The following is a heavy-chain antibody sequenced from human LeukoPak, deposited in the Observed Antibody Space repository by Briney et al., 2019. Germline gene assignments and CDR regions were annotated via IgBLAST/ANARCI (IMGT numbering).Heavy chain of an antibody. V-gene: IGHV3-33*08. CDR3: ARVTGDYYDSSALDY. Sequence: PGGSLRLSCAASGFTFRGYAMSWVRQAPGKGLEWVAVIWYDGSNKYYADSVKGRFTISRDNSKNTLYLQMNSLRAEDTAVYYCARVTGDYYDSSALDYWGQGTLVTVSS. CDR1: GFTFRGYA. J-gene: IGHJ4*02. CDR2: IWYDGSNK. D-gene: IGHD3-22*01.